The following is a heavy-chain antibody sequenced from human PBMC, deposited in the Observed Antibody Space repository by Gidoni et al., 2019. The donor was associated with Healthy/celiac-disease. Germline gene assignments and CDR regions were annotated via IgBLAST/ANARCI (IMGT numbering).Heavy chain of an antibody. CDR2: INSSSSTI. V-gene: IGHV3-48*02. Sequence: EVQLVESGGGLVQPGGSLSLSCAASGFTFSSYSMNWGRQAPGKGLEWVSYINSSSSTIYYADSVKCRFTISRDNAKNSLYLQMNSLRDEDTAVYYCARGYCSGGSCYLFDYWGQGTLVTVSS. CDR3: ARGYCSGGSCYLFDY. D-gene: IGHD2-15*01. J-gene: IGHJ4*02. CDR1: GFTFSSYS.